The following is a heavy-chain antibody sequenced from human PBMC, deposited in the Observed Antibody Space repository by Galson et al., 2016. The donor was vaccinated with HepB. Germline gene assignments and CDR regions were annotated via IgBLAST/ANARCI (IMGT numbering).Heavy chain of an antibody. D-gene: IGHD3-10*01. CDR3: ARKGGIYSPWGY. J-gene: IGHJ4*02. CDR2: IKQDGNEK. Sequence: SLRLSCAASGFTFSNYWMSWVRQALGKGLEWVANIKQDGNEKYYVDSVKGRFTISRDNAKNSMYLQMNSLRAEDTAVYYCARKGGIYSPWGYWGQGTLVTVSS. CDR1: GFTFSNYW. V-gene: IGHV3-7*03.